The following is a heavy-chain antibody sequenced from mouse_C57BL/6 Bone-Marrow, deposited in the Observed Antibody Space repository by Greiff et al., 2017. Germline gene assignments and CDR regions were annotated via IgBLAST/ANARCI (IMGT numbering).Heavy chain of an antibody. CDR1: GYSFTSYY. J-gene: IGHJ4*01. Sequence: QVQLQQSGPELVKPGASVKISCKASGYSFTSYYIHWVKQRPGQGLEWIGWIYPGGGNTKYNEKFKGKATLTADTSSRTAYMQLSSLTSEDSAVYYCARSSIMDYWGQGTSVTVSS. D-gene: IGHD2-3*01. CDR3: ARSSIMDY. CDR2: IYPGGGNT. V-gene: IGHV1-66*01.